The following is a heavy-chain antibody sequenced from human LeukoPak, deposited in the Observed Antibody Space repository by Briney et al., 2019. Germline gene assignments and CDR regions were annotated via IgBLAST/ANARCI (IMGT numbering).Heavy chain of an antibody. CDR1: GGSISSSSYY. Sequence: SETLSLTCTVSGGSISSSSYYWGWIRQPPGKGLEWIGSIYYSGSTYYNPSLKSRVTISVDTSKNQFSLKLSSVTAADTAVYYCARVKSYYGSGSYCFDYWGQGTLVTVSS. J-gene: IGHJ4*02. V-gene: IGHV4-39*01. D-gene: IGHD3-10*01. CDR2: IYYSGST. CDR3: ARVKSYYGSGSYCFDY.